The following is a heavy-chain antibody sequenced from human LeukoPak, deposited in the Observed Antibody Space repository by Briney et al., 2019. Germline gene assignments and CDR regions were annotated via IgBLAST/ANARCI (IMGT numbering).Heavy chain of an antibody. CDR2: INPSGDAT. CDR1: GYTFRIYY. V-gene: IGHV1-46*01. CDR3: ARGGDYGDYLEH. Sequence: ASVKVSCKASGYTFRIYYMHWVRQAPGQGREWVGIINPSGDATAYAQRFQGRVTMTSDTSTNTLYMELSSLRSEDTAVYYCARGGDYGDYLEHWGQGTLVTVSS. J-gene: IGHJ4*02. D-gene: IGHD4-17*01.